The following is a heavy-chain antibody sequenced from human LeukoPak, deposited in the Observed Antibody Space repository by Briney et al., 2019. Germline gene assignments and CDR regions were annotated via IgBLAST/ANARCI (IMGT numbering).Heavy chain of an antibody. CDR3: ATARGYSYGSRFDR. V-gene: IGHV3-30*04. Sequence: GGSLRLSCVGYGFTFRASPVHWVRQTPERGLEWVALISYGGSPRYYADFVKGRFTISRDDSRNTVYLQMNSLRGDDTALYFCATARGYSYGSRFDRWGQGTLVTVSS. J-gene: IGHJ4*02. CDR2: ISYGGSPR. CDR1: GFTFRASP. D-gene: IGHD5-18*01.